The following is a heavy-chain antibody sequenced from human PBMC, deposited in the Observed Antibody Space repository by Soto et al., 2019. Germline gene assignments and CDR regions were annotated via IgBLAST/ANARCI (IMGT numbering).Heavy chain of an antibody. Sequence: QVQLQESGPGLVKPSETLSLTCTVSGGSISSYYWSWIRQPPGKGLEWIGYIYYSGSTNYNPSLKSRVTISVDTSKNQFSLKLSSVTAADTAVYYCARVRKWLLYPVYYYYGMDVWGQGTTVTVSS. V-gene: IGHV4-59*01. CDR3: ARVRKWLLYPVYYYYGMDV. D-gene: IGHD3-3*01. J-gene: IGHJ6*02. CDR2: IYYSGST. CDR1: GGSISSYY.